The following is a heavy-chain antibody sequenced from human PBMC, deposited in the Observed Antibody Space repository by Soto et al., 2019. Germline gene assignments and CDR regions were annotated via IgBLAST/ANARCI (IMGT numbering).Heavy chain of an antibody. CDR3: ARQYYDILTGSMRSDAFDI. J-gene: IGHJ3*02. D-gene: IGHD3-9*01. CDR2: ISSSSSYI. V-gene: IGHV3-21*01. CDR1: GFTFSSYS. Sequence: EVQLVESGGGLVKPGGSLRLSCAASGFTFSSYSMNWVSQAPGRGLEWVSSISSSSSYIYYADSVKGRFTISRDNAKNSLYLQMNSLRAEDTAVYYCARQYYDILTGSMRSDAFDIWGQGTMVTVSS.